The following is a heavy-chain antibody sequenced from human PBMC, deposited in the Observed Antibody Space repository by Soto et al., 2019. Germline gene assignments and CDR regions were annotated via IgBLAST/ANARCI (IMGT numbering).Heavy chain of an antibody. D-gene: IGHD3-22*01. CDR2: IIPIFGTA. V-gene: IGHV1-69*06. J-gene: IGHJ6*02. CDR3: ARVSVVTPYYYYGMDV. Sequence: SVKVSCKASGGTFSSYAISWVRQAPGQGLEWMGGIIPIFGTANYAQKFQGRVTITADKSTSTAYMELSSLRSEDTAVYYCARVSVVTPYYYYGMDVWGQGTTVTVSS. CDR1: GGTFSSYA.